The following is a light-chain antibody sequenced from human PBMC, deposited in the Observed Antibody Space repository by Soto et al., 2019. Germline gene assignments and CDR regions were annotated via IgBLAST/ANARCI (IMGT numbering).Light chain of an antibody. CDR2: GAS. V-gene: IGKV3-15*01. CDR3: QQYNDWPPPIT. Sequence: EIVMTQSPATLSVSPGETATLSCRASQSVSSNFAWYQQKPGQASRLLIYGASTRATDIPARFSGSGSGTEFTLTISSLQSEDFVVYYCQQYNDWPPPITFGQGTRLEIK. J-gene: IGKJ5*01. CDR1: QSVSSN.